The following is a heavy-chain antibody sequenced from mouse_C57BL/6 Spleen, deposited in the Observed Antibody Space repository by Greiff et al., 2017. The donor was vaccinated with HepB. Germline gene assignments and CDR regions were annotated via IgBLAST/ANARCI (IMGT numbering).Heavy chain of an antibody. CDR2: ISYDGSN. CDR1: GYSITSGYY. CDR3: ARRGPLRYFDV. V-gene: IGHV3-6*01. J-gene: IGHJ1*03. Sequence: EVQLVESGPGLVKPSQSLSLTCSVTGYSITSGYYWNWIRQFPGNKLEWMGYISYDGSNNYNPSLKNRISITRDTSKNQFFLKLNSVTTEDTATYYCARRGPLRYFDVWGTGTTVTVSS. D-gene: IGHD6-1*01.